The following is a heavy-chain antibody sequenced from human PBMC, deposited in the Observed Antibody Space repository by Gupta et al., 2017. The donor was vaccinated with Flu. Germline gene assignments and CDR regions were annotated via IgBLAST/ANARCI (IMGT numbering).Heavy chain of an antibody. D-gene: IGHD3-16*01. J-gene: IGHJ4*02. CDR1: GFTLASYD. CDR3: ATGHWAK. V-gene: IGHV3-48*03. Sequence: EVQLVESGGGLVQPGGSLRLSCDALGFTLASYDMSWVRQAPGRGLEWVSFISSSGVTYYGDPVRGRFTISRDNAKNSLYLQMSGLRDEDTAVYYCATGHWAKWGQGTLVTVSS. CDR2: ISSSGVT.